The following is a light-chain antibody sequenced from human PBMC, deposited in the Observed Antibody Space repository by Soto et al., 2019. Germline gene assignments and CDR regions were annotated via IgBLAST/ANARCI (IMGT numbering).Light chain of an antibody. Sequence: QSVLTQPPSASGSPGQSVTISCTGTPSDVGGYISVSWYQQHPNKAPKVLIYEGNNRPSGVSDRFSGSKSGNTASLTISGLQAEDEADYYCSSHTPNITLFGGGTKVTVL. V-gene: IGLV2-14*03. CDR1: PSDVGGYIS. CDR2: EGN. J-gene: IGLJ2*01. CDR3: SSHTPNITL.